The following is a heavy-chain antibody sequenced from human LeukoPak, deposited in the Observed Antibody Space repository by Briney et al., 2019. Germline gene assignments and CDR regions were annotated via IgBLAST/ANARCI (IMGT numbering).Heavy chain of an antibody. CDR3: AKDIVGGGEMATLGYYFDY. J-gene: IGHJ4*02. CDR2: ISWNSGSI. CDR1: GFTFSDYE. V-gene: IGHV3-9*01. D-gene: IGHD5-24*01. Sequence: GGSLRLSCSASGFTFSDYELNWVRQAPGKGLEWISAISWNSGSIGYADSVKGRFTISRDNAKNSLYLQMNSPRDEDTALYYCAKDIVGGGEMATLGYYFDYWGQGILVTVSS.